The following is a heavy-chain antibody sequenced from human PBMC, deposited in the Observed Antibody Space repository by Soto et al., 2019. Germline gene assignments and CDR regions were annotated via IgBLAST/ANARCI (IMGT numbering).Heavy chain of an antibody. CDR1: EENTPING. Sequence: VSFAPSEENTPINGINRALIDTRQGLELMGWISAYDGKTTYAEKLQGRVTMTTDASTSAAYMELRSLRSDDTAVYYCARDPHVYWTSYWFDPWGQGTLVNDSA. J-gene: IGHJ5*02. D-gene: IGHD2-8*01. CDR3: ARDPHVYWTSYWFDP. CDR2: ISAYDGKT. V-gene: IGHV1-18*04.